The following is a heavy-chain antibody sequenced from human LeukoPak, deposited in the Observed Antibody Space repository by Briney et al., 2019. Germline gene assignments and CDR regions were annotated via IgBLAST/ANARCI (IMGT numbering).Heavy chain of an antibody. CDR1: GFTVSSNY. CDR3: PRAPGYSYGYYSYHYMDV. CDR2: IYRGGNT. V-gene: IGHV3-53*01. Sequence: GGSLRPSCAASGFTVSSNYRSWVRQAPGKGLEWVRVIYRGGNTYYADSVKGRFTISRDNSKNTLYLQMNSLRAEDTAVYYCPRAPGYSYGYYSYHYMDVWGKGTTVTVSS. D-gene: IGHD5-18*01. J-gene: IGHJ6*03.